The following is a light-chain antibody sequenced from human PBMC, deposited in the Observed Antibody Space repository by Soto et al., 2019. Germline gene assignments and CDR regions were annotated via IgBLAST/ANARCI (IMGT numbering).Light chain of an antibody. CDR2: GAS. CDR1: QSVRNSY. Sequence: EIVLTQSPGTLSLSPGERATLSCRASQSVRNSYLAWYQQKPGQAPRLLIYGASSRATGIPDRFSGSGSGTDFALTISRQEPEDFAVYHCQQYGGSPWTFGQGTKVEIK. CDR3: QQYGGSPWT. J-gene: IGKJ1*01. V-gene: IGKV3-20*01.